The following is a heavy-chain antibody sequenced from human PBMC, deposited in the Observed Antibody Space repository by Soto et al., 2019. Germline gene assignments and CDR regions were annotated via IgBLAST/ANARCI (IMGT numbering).Heavy chain of an antibody. CDR3: ARDSYYTSGNYFTYYTSAVDC. CDR1: VYSFTNYW. D-gene: IGHD3-10*01. J-gene: IGHJ6*02. Sequence: EVQLVHSGAEVKKTGESLRISCKGSVYSFTNYWITWVRQMPGKGLEWLGRVDPTDSYSNYSPSFQGHVTISADKSISTAYLQWSSLKASDTAMYYCARDSYYTSGNYFTYYTSAVDCWGQGTTVTVSS. CDR2: VDPTDSYS. V-gene: IGHV5-10-1*03.